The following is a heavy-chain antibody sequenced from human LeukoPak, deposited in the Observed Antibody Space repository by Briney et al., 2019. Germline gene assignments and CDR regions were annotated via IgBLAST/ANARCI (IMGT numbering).Heavy chain of an antibody. CDR3: ARDPFSTVVTADY. CDR1: GFTFSSYS. V-gene: IGHV3-21*01. Sequence: PGGSLRLPCAASGFTFSSYSMSWVRQAPGKGLEWVSSISSSSSYIYYADSVKGRFTISRDNAKNSLYLQMNSLRAEDTAVYYCARDPFSTVVTADYWGQGTLVTVSS. D-gene: IGHD4-23*01. J-gene: IGHJ4*02. CDR2: ISSSSSYI.